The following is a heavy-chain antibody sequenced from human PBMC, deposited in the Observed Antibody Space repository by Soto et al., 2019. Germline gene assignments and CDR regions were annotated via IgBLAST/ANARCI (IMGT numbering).Heavy chain of an antibody. Sequence: GGSLRLSCAASGFTFSSYAMSWVRQAPGKGLEWVSAISGSGGSTYYADSVKGRFTISRDNSKNTLYLQMNSLRAEDTAVYYCAKDMGKNKYYDFWSGPPDYGMDVWGQGTTVTVSS. CDR1: GFTFSSYA. J-gene: IGHJ6*02. CDR2: ISGSGGST. D-gene: IGHD3-3*01. V-gene: IGHV3-23*01. CDR3: AKDMGKNKYYDFWSGPPDYGMDV.